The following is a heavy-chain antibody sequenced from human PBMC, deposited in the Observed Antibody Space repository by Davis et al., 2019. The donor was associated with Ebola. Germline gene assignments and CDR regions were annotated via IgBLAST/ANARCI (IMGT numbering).Heavy chain of an antibody. CDR3: ARNYGGHDG. CDR2: ISSSSSSI. Sequence: GESLKISCAASGFTFSSYSMNWVRQAPGKGLEWVSYISSSSSSIYYADSVKGRFTISRDNAKNSLYLQVNSLRDEDTAVYYCARNYGGHDGWGQGTLVTVSS. CDR1: GFTFSSYS. J-gene: IGHJ4*02. V-gene: IGHV3-48*02. D-gene: IGHD4/OR15-4a*01.